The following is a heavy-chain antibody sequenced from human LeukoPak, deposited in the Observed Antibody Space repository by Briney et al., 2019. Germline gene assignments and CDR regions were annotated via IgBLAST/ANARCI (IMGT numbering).Heavy chain of an antibody. Sequence: GASVKVSCKASGGTFSSYAISWVRQAPGQGLEWMGRIIPILGIANYAQKFQGRVTITADKSTSTAYMELSSLRSEDTAVYYCARGPPVPYYYGSGSYAEPRFDYWGQGTLVTVSS. CDR2: IIPILGIA. D-gene: IGHD3-10*01. V-gene: IGHV1-69*04. J-gene: IGHJ4*02. CDR1: GGTFSSYA. CDR3: ARGPPVPYYYGSGSYAEPRFDY.